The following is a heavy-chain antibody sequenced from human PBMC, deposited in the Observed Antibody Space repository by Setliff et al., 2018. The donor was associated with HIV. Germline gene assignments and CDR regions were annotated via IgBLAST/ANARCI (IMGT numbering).Heavy chain of an antibody. V-gene: IGHV3-7*01. CDR2: IGQDGSEK. CDR3: ARKLRPGHGVDV. Sequence: GALRLSCAASRFDFNNYWMCWVRQAPGKGLEWVANIGQDGSEKNYVDSVKGRFTISRDNAKNSMDLQMNSLRAEDTAIYYCARKLRPGHGVDVWGQGTTGTVSS. D-gene: IGHD3-10*01. CDR1: RFDFNNYW. J-gene: IGHJ6*02.